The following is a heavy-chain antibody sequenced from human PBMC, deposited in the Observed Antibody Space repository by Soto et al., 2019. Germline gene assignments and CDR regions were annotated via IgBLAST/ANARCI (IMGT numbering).Heavy chain of an antibody. CDR1: GGSISSSSYY. CDR3: ARHLVVAATTYNWFDL. J-gene: IGHJ5*02. D-gene: IGHD2-15*01. V-gene: IGHV4-39*01. Sequence: SETRSLTCTVSGGSISSSSYYWGWIRQLPGKGLEWIGSIFYSGSTYYNPSPRSRVTIYIDSSKNQFSLKLSSVTAADTAVYYCARHLVVAATTYNWFDLWGQGTLVTVSS. CDR2: IFYSGST.